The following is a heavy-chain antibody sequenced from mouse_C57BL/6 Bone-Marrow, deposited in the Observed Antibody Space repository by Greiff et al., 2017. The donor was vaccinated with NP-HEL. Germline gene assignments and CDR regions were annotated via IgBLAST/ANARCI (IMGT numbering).Heavy chain of an antibody. CDR1: GYTFTGYW. Sequence: QVQLKQSGAELMKPGASVKLSCKATGYTFTGYWIEWVKQRPGHGLEWIGEILPGSGSTNYNAKLKGKATFTADTSSNTAYLQLRSLTTEDSAIYYCSIEVYYYGPFAYWGQGTLVTVSA. V-gene: IGHV1-9*01. CDR3: SIEVYYYGPFAY. CDR2: ILPGSGST. J-gene: IGHJ3*01. D-gene: IGHD1-1*01.